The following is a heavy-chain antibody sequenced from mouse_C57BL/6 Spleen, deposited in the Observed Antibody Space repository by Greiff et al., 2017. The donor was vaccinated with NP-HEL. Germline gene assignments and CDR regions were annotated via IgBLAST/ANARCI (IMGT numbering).Heavy chain of an antibody. CDR2: IWSGGST. V-gene: IGHV2-2*01. D-gene: IGHD2-1*01. CDR1: GFSLTSYG. Sequence: QVQLQQSGPGLVQPSQSLSITCTVSGFSLTSYGVHWVRQSPGKGLEWLGVIWSGGSTDYNAAFISRLSISKDNSKSQVFFKMNSLQAGDTAIYYCAREANYGNSWFAYWGQGTLVTVSA. J-gene: IGHJ3*01. CDR3: AREANYGNSWFAY.